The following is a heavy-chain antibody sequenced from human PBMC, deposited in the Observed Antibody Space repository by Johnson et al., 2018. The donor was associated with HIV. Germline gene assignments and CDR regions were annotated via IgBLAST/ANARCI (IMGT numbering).Heavy chain of an antibody. CDR3: ARDRLLIAATSAFDI. V-gene: IGHV3-33*01. J-gene: IGHJ3*02. Sequence: QVQLVESGGGVVQPGRSLRLSCAASGFTFSSYGMHWVRQAPGKGLEWVALIWYDGSNKYYADSVKGRFTISRDNAKNTLYLQMNSLRAEDTAVYYCARDRLLIAATSAFDIWGQGTMVTVSS. D-gene: IGHD6-6*01. CDR2: IWYDGSNK. CDR1: GFTFSSYG.